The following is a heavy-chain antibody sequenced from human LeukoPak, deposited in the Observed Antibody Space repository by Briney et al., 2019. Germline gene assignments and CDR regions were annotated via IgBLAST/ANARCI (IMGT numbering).Heavy chain of an antibody. CDR3: ARDLVTVTKGFDI. D-gene: IGHD4-17*01. J-gene: IGHJ3*02. CDR1: DDSFSSHY. V-gene: IGHV4-59*11. Sequence: SETLSLTCAVSDDSFSSHYSTWIRQPPGKGLEWIGYISYIGSTNYNPSLKSRVTISIDTSKNQFSLKLSSVTAADTAVYYCARDLVTVTKGFDIWGQGTMVSVSS. CDR2: ISYIGST.